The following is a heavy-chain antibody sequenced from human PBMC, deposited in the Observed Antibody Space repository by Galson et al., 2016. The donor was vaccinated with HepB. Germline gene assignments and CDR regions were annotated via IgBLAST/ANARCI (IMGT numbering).Heavy chain of an antibody. D-gene: IGHD2-15*01. CDR3: ASSIAVGRGGMDV. CDR1: GFTFSSSG. V-gene: IGHV3-30*03. CDR2: TSYDGNKK. J-gene: IGHJ6*02. Sequence: SLRLSCAGSGFTFSSSGLHWVRQAPGKGLEWVTFTSYDGNKKFYADSVKGRFTASRDNSRKTLYLQMNSLRVDDTPVYYCASSIAVGRGGMDVWGQGTTVTVSS.